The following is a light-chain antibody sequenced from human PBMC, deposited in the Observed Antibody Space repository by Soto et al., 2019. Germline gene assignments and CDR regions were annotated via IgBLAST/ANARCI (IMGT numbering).Light chain of an antibody. CDR3: QQYGSSSWT. J-gene: IGKJ1*01. Sequence: EKVMTQSPATLSVSPGERATLSCRASQRGSSDLAWYQQKPGQAPRLLIYGASSRATGIPDRFSGSGAGTEFTLTISRLEPEDFAVYYCQQYGSSSWTFGQGTKVEIK. CDR1: QRGSSD. CDR2: GAS. V-gene: IGKV3-20*01.